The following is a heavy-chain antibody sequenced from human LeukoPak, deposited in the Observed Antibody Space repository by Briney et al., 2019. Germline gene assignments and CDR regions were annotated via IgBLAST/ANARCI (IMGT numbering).Heavy chain of an antibody. CDR2: ITDSGGST. CDR3: AKGTTAPSVFIDY. J-gene: IGHJ4*02. V-gene: IGHV3-23*01. CDR1: GFTFSTYA. D-gene: IGHD1-1*01. Sequence: GGSLRLXCAASGFTFSTYAMSWVRQAPGKGLEWVSTITDSGGSTYYADSMKGRCTISRDNSKNTLYLQMNSLRAEDTAVYYCAKGTTAPSVFIDYWGQGTLVTVSS.